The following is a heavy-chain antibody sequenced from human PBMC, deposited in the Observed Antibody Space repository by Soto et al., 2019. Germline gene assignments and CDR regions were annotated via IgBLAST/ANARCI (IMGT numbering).Heavy chain of an antibody. CDR3: ASASYYDILTGYDGFAY. Sequence: PGGSLRLSCAASGFTFSSYGMHWVRQAPGKGLEWVAVIWYDGSNKYYADSVKGRFTISRDNSKNTLYLQMNSLRAEDTAVYYCASASYYDILTGYDGFAYWGQGTLVTVSS. J-gene: IGHJ4*02. V-gene: IGHV3-33*01. D-gene: IGHD3-9*01. CDR1: GFTFSSYG. CDR2: IWYDGSNK.